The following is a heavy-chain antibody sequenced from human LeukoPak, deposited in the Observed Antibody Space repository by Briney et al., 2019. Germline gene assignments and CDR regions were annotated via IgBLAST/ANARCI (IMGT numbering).Heavy chain of an antibody. D-gene: IGHD3-3*01. CDR3: AKSYYDFWSGYYYFDY. CDR1: GFTFSSYA. Sequence: GGSLRLSCAASGFTFSSYAMSWVRQAPGQGLEWVSVISGSGGSTYYADSVKGRFTISRDNSKNTLYLQMNSLRAEDTAVYYCAKSYYDFWSGYYYFDYWGQGTLVTVSS. J-gene: IGHJ4*02. CDR2: ISGSGGST. V-gene: IGHV3-23*01.